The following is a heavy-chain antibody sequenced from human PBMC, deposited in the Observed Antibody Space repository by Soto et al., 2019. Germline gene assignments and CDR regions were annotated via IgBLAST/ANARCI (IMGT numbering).Heavy chain of an antibody. CDR1: GFTFGSYA. D-gene: IGHD3-10*01. CDR2: ISGGGGST. Sequence: EVQLLESGGGLVQPGGSLRLSCAASGFTFGSYALTWVRQAPGKGLEWVSSISGGGGSTYYADSAKVRFTISRDNSKNILFLQMNSLRDDDTAVYYCARDLLRPGEYWGQGTLVTVSS. CDR3: ARDLLRPGEY. V-gene: IGHV3-23*01. J-gene: IGHJ4*02.